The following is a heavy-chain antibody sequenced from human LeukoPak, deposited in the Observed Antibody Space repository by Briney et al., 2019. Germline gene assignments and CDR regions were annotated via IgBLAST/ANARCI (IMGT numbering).Heavy chain of an antibody. D-gene: IGHD2-15*01. Sequence: PSETLSLTCTVSGGSISSGSYYWSWIRQPAGKGLAWIGRIYTSGSTNYNPSLKSRVTISVDTSKNLFSLKLSSVTAADTAVYYCAREPNGYCSGGICYGGWFDPWGQGTLVTVSS. CDR2: IYTSGST. CDR1: GGSISSGSYY. CDR3: AREPNGYCSGGICYGGWFDP. V-gene: IGHV4-61*02. J-gene: IGHJ5*02.